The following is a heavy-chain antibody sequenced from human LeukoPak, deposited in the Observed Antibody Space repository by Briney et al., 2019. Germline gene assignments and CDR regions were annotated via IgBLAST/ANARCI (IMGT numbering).Heavy chain of an antibody. J-gene: IGHJ4*02. CDR3: AGTYYYDSSGYSKWVY. CDR1: GGSISSYY. D-gene: IGHD3-22*01. CDR2: IYTSGST. V-gene: IGHV4-4*07. Sequence: PSETLSLTCTVSGGSISSYYWSWTRQPAGKGLEWIGRIYTSGSTNYNPSLKSRVTMSVDTSKNQFSLKLSSVTAADTAVYYCAGTYYYDSSGYSKWVYWGQGTLVTVSS.